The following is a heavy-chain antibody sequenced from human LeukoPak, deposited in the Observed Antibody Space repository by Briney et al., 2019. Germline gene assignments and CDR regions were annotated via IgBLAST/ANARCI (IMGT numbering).Heavy chain of an antibody. CDR2: ISTSGSTI. CDR1: GFTFSSYE. V-gene: IGHV3-48*03. J-gene: IGHJ6*03. CDR3: AKGKGSLYYYYMDV. Sequence: PGGSLRLSCAASGFTFSSYEMNWVRQAPGKGLDWVSYISTSGSTIYYADSVKGRFTISRDNARNSLYLQMNSLRAEDMALYYCAKGKGSLYYYYMDVWGKGTTVTVSS.